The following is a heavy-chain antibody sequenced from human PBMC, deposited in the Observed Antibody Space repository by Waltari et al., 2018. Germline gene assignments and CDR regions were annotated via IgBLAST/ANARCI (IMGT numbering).Heavy chain of an antibody. V-gene: IGHV1-2*02. CDR1: GYTFTGYY. D-gene: IGHD2-2*01. CDR3: ARGGGYIVVVPAALTFDP. Sequence: QVQLVQSGAEVKKPGASVKVSCKASGYTFTGYYMHWVRQAPGQGLEWMGWINPNSGGTNYAQKFQGRVTMTRDTSISTAYMELSRLRSDDTAVYYCARGGGYIVVVPAALTFDPWGQGTLVTVSS. J-gene: IGHJ5*02. CDR2: INPNSGGT.